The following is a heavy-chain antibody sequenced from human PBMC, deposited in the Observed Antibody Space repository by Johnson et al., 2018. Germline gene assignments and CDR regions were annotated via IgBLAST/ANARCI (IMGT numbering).Heavy chain of an antibody. Sequence: QVQLVEAGGGVVQPGRSLRLSCAASEFTFSVYAMHWVRQAPGKGLEWVASISYDGNIKYYVDSVKGRFTISRDNSNNTLYLLMDSLRVEDTAVYYCTTDIVTLVRGVRGDVWGQGTTVTVSS. CDR2: ISYDGNIK. D-gene: IGHD3-10*01. J-gene: IGHJ6*02. CDR1: EFTFSVYA. V-gene: IGHV3-30*03. CDR3: TTDIVTLVRGVRGDV.